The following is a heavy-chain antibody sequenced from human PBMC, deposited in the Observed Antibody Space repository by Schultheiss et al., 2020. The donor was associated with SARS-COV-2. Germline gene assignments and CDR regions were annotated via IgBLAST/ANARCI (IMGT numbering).Heavy chain of an antibody. J-gene: IGHJ6*02. V-gene: IGHV1-46*01. CDR3: ARDGEKLRFLEWAAPVLGGMDV. Sequence: ASVKVSCKASGYTFTGYYMHWVRQAPGQGLEWMGIINPSGGGTSYAQKFQGRVTMTRDTSTSIVYMELSSLRSEDTAVYYCARDGEKLRFLEWAAPVLGGMDVWGQGTTVTVSS. CDR1: GYTFTGYY. D-gene: IGHD3-3*01. CDR2: INPSGGGT.